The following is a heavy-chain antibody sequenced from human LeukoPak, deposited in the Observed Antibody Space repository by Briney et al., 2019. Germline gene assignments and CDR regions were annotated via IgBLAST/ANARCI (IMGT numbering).Heavy chain of an antibody. CDR1: GGSISSRPYC. CDR2: FYYSGST. CDR3: ARLVVSSWYHEVLLGRDY. Sequence: SETLSLTCTVSGGSISSRPYCWGWIRQPPGKGLEWLGNFYYSGSTYYKPSLKSRVTISVDTSKNQISLKPSSVTAADTAVYYCARLVVSSWYHEVLLGRDYWGQGTLVTVSS. D-gene: IGHD6-13*01. V-gene: IGHV4-39*01. J-gene: IGHJ4*02.